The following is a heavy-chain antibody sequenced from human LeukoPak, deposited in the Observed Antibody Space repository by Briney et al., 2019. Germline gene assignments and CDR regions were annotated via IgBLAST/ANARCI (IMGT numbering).Heavy chain of an antibody. CDR2: IYTSGST. CDR3: ARVGAVAGEFDY. V-gene: IGHV4-4*07. J-gene: IGHJ4*02. CDR1: GGSISSYY. D-gene: IGHD6-19*01. Sequence: SETLSLTCTVSGGSISSYYWSWIRQPAGKGLEWIGRIYTSGSTNYNPSVKSRVTMSVDTSKNQFSLKLSSVTAADTAVYYCARVGAVAGEFDYWGQGTLVTVSS.